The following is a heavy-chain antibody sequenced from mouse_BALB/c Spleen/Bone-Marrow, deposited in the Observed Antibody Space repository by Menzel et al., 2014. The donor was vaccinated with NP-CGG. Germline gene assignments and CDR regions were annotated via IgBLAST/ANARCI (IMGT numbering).Heavy chain of an antibody. Sequence: VQLQQSGTVLARPGASVKMSCKASGYTFTSYWMHWVKQRPGQGLEWIGAIYPGNSDTSYNQKFKGKAKLTAVTSTSTAYMEPSSLTNEDSAVYYCTRVITAVLATRAMDYWGQGSSVTVSS. CDR2: IYPGNSDT. CDR3: TRVITAVLATRAMDY. CDR1: GYTFTSYW. J-gene: IGHJ4*01. V-gene: IGHV1-5*01. D-gene: IGHD1-1*01.